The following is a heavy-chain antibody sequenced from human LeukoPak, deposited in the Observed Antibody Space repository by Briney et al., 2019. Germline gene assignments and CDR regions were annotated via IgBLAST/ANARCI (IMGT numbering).Heavy chain of an antibody. CDR1: GFTFSNYW. J-gene: IGHJ4*02. D-gene: IGHD3-22*01. CDR3: ARGQPYYYDSSGYYYGDY. CDR2: IKQDGSEK. V-gene: IGHV3-7*01. Sequence: GGSLRLSCAASGFTFSNYWMSWVRQAPGKGLEWVANIKQDGSEKCYVDSVKGRFTISRDNAKNSLYLQMNSLRAEDTAVYYCARGQPYYYDSSGYYYGDYWGQGTLVTVSS.